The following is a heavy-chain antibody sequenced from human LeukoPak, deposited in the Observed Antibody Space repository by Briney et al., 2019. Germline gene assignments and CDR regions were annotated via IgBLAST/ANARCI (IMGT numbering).Heavy chain of an antibody. V-gene: IGHV3-23*01. CDR1: GFTFSSYA. Sequence: GGSLRLSCAASGFTFSSYAMSWVRQAPGKGLEWVSGISNSGGSTYYADSVKGRFTISRDNAKNSLYLQMNSLRAEDTAVYYCAGVKSRYYDFWSGHFPTDSDYWGQGTLVTVSS. CDR3: AGVKSRYYDFWSGHFPTDSDY. CDR2: ISNSGGST. D-gene: IGHD3-3*01. J-gene: IGHJ4*02.